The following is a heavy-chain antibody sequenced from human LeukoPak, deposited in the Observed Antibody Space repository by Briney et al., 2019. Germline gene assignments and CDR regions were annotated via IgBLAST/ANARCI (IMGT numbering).Heavy chain of an antibody. D-gene: IGHD2-2*01. Sequence: ASVKVSCKASGYTFTSYGISWVRQAPGQGLEWMGWISAYNGNTNYAQKLQGRVTMTTDTSTSTAYMELRSLRPDDTAVYYCARDLDCSSTSCPGHYWGQGTLVTVSS. V-gene: IGHV1-18*01. CDR2: ISAYNGNT. CDR3: ARDLDCSSTSCPGHY. CDR1: GYTFTSYG. J-gene: IGHJ4*02.